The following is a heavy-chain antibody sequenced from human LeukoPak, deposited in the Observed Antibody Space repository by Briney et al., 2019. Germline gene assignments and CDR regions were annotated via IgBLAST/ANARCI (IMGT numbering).Heavy chain of an antibody. J-gene: IGHJ6*02. CDR2: ISYDGSNK. D-gene: IGHD4-17*01. Sequence: GRSLRLSCAASGFTFSSYAMHWVRQAPGKGLEWVAVISYDGSNKYYADSVKGRFTISRDNSKNTLYLQMNSLRAEDTAVYYCARDSLGVYGDYFYYYYGMDVWGQGTTVTVSS. V-gene: IGHV3-30-3*01. CDR1: GFTFSSYA. CDR3: ARDSLGVYGDYFYYYYGMDV.